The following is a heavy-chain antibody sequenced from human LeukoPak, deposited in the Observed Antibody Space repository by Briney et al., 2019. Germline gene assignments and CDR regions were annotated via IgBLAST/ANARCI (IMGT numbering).Heavy chain of an antibody. V-gene: IGHV3-23*01. D-gene: IGHD2-15*01. CDR1: GFTFSSYA. Sequence: GGSLRLSCAASGFTFSSYAMSWVRQAPGKGLEWVSSISGSGANTYFADSVKGRFTIYRHNFKNTLYLQMNSLRAEDTAVYYCAKVRNSNTRYFDLWGRGTLVTLSS. CDR2: ISGSGANT. J-gene: IGHJ2*01. CDR3: AKVRNSNTRYFDL.